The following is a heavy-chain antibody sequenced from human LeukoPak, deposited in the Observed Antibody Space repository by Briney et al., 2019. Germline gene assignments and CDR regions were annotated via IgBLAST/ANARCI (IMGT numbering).Heavy chain of an antibody. CDR2: FSYSGST. Sequence: SETLSLTCTVSGASISSGDYYWSWIRQPPGKGLEWIGYFSYSGSTYYNPSLKSRITISGDTSKNQFSLRLTSLTATDTAVYYCARTTSPRDGYIWGNTGGGGYYFDYWGPGTLVTVSS. D-gene: IGHD5-24*01. CDR3: ARTTSPRDGYIWGNTGGGGYYFDY. CDR1: GASISSGDYY. J-gene: IGHJ4*02. V-gene: IGHV4-30-4*01.